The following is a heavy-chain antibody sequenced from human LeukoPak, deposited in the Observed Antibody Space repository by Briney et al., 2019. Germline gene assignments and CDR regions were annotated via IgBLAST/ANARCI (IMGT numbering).Heavy chain of an antibody. D-gene: IGHD3-22*01. CDR1: GFAFSSYW. CDR2: INGDGSYT. V-gene: IGHV3-74*03. J-gene: IGHJ4*02. Sequence: PGGSLRLSCAASGFAFSSYWMHWVRQVPGKGLVWLSRINGDGSYTKYADSVKGRFTISRGNAQNTLFLQMNSLSVEDTAVYFCARDKSEYDSSGRGDYWGQGTLVTVSS. CDR3: ARDKSEYDSSGRGDY.